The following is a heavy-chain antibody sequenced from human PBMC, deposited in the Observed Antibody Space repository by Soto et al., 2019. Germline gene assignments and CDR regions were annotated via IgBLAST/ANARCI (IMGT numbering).Heavy chain of an antibody. CDR2: ISVYNGNR. Sequence: ASVKVSCKASGYRFNSYGITWVRQAPGQGLEWMGWISVYNGNRNYAQKFQGRVTITADESTSTAYMELSNLRSEDTAVYYCARGGGVPYGDYRRARLDYWGQGTLVTVSS. CDR3: ARGGGVPYGDYRRARLDY. D-gene: IGHD4-17*01. V-gene: IGHV1-18*01. J-gene: IGHJ4*02. CDR1: GYRFNSYG.